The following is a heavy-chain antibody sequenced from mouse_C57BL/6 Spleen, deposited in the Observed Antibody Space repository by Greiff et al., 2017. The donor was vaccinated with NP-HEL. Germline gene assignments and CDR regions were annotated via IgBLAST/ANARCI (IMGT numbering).Heavy chain of an antibody. CDR3: ARSLDSSGYGGYFDY. Sequence: LVESGPELVKPGASVKLSCKASGYTFTSYDINWVKQRPGQGLEWIGWIYPRDGSTKYNEKFKGKATLTVDTSSSTAYMELHSLTSEDSAVYFCARSLDSSGYGGYFDYWGQGTTLTVSS. CDR2: IYPRDGST. CDR1: GYTFTSYD. V-gene: IGHV1-85*01. J-gene: IGHJ2*01. D-gene: IGHD3-2*02.